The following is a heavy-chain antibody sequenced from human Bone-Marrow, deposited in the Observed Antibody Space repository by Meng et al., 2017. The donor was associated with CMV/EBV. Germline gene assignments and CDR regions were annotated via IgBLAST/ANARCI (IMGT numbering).Heavy chain of an antibody. CDR1: SSSSVYY. D-gene: IGHD3-10*01. Sequence: SSSSVYYWGWIRQPPGKGLEWIGSIYYSGSTYYNPSLKSRVTISVDTSKNQFSLKLSSVTAADTAVYYCARVVPMVRGVIIQDWFDPWGQGTLVTVSS. CDR2: IYYSGST. V-gene: IGHV4-39*07. J-gene: IGHJ5*02. CDR3: ARVVPMVRGVIIQDWFDP.